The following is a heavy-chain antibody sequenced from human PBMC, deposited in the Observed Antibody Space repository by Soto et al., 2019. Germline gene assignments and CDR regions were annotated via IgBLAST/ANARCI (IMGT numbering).Heavy chain of an antibody. V-gene: IGHV4-4*02. J-gene: IGHJ4*02. CDR3: ARGGLRLGELSPPHM. CDR2: IYHSGST. Sequence: PSETLSLTCAVSGGSISSSNWWSWVRQPPGKGLEWIGEIYHSGSTNYNPSLKSRVTISVDKSKNQFSLKLSSVTAADTAVYYCARGGLRLGELSPPHMWGQGTLVTVSS. D-gene: IGHD3-16*02. CDR1: GGSISSSNW.